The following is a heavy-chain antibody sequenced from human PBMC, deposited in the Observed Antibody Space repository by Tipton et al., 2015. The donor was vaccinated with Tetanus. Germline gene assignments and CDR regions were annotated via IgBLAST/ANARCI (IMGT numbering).Heavy chain of an antibody. J-gene: IGHJ4*02. V-gene: IGHV4-34*01. CDR1: GGSFSGYY. CDR2: INHSGST. CDR3: ARHDYGDFLFDY. Sequence: TLSLTCAVYGGSFSGYYWSWIRQPPGKGLEWIGEINHSGSTDYNPSLKSRVTISVDTSKNQFSLKLSSVTAADTAVYYCARHDYGDFLFDYWGQGTLVTVSS. D-gene: IGHD4-17*01.